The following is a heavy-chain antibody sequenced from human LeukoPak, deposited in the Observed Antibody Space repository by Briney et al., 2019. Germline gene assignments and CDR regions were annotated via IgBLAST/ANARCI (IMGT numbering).Heavy chain of an antibody. V-gene: IGHV3-30*18. J-gene: IGHJ4*02. CDR3: AKTPRDGVYFDY. CDR1: GFTFSSYG. CDR2: ISYDGSNK. Sequence: GGSLRLSCAASGFTFSSYGMHWVRQAPGKGLEWVAVISYDGSNKYYADSVKGRFTISRDNSKNTLYLQMNSLRAEDTAVYYCAKTPRDGVYFDYWGQGTLVTVSS. D-gene: IGHD3-16*01.